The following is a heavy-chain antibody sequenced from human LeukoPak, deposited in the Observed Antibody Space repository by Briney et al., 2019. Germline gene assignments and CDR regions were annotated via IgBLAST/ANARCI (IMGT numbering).Heavy chain of an antibody. J-gene: IGHJ4*02. Sequence: GGSLRLSCAASGFTLNTYGMHWVRQAPGKGLEWVAFIRFDGSNKYYADSVKGRFTISRDKSKNTLYLQMKSLRPEDTAVYYCARGDGYCSSASCSGNWGQGTLVTVSS. D-gene: IGHD2-2*01. V-gene: IGHV3-30*02. CDR2: IRFDGSNK. CDR3: ARGDGYCSSASCSGN. CDR1: GFTLNTYG.